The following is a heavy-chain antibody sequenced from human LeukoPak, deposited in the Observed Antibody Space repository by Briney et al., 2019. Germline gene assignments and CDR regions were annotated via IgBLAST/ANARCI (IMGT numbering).Heavy chain of an antibody. CDR3: ARDPGHGWYVREVATTDY. J-gene: IGHJ4*02. D-gene: IGHD6-19*01. CDR2: INAYNGNT. Sequence: SVQFSFKASGYTFTSYGIRWVRPAPGQGREWMGWINAYNGNTNYAQKLQGRVTMTTDTSTSTAYMELRSLRSDDTAVYYCARDPGHGWYVREVATTDYWGQGTLVTVS. CDR1: GYTFTSYG. V-gene: IGHV1-18*01.